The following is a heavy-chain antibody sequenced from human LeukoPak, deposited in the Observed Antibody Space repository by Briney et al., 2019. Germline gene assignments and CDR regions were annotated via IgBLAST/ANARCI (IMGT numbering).Heavy chain of an antibody. J-gene: IGHJ6*03. CDR2: ISYDGSNK. V-gene: IGHV3-30*01. CDR1: GFTFSSYA. Sequence: PGGSLRLSCAASGFTFSSYAMHWVRQAPGKGLEWVVVISYDGSNKYYADSVKGRFTISRDNSKNTLYLQMNSLRAEDTAVYYCARAVSQGHRFLEWLPTSYYYYYYMDVWGKGTTVTVSS. CDR3: ARAVSQGHRFLEWLPTSYYYYYYMDV. D-gene: IGHD3-3*01.